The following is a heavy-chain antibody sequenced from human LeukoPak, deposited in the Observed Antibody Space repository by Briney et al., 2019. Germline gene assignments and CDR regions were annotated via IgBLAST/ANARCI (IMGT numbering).Heavy chain of an antibody. Sequence: PGGSLRLSCAASGFTFSSYAMSWVRQAPGKGLVWVSRINSDGSATGYADSVKGRLTISRDNAKNTLYLQMNSLRAEDTAVYYCARMDKLDQWGQGTLVTVSS. V-gene: IGHV3-74*01. J-gene: IGHJ4*02. CDR1: GFTFSSYA. CDR2: INSDGSAT. D-gene: IGHD3/OR15-3a*01. CDR3: ARMDKLDQ.